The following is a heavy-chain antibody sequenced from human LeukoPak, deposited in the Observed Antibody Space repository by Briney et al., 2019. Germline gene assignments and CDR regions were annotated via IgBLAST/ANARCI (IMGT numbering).Heavy chain of an antibody. CDR3: ARPPRPPKGRFDI. Sequence: PSETLSLTCTVSGDSISSSSYYWGWIRQPPGKGLEWIGSIYYSGSTYYNPSLKSRVTISVDKSKNQFSLKLSSVTAADPAVYYCARPPRPPKGRFDIWGQGQWSPSLQ. J-gene: IGHJ3*02. V-gene: IGHV4-39*07. CDR2: IYYSGST. CDR1: GDSISSSSYY.